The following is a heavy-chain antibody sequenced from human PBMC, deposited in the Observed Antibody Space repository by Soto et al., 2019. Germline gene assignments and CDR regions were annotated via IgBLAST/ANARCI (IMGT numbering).Heavy chain of an antibody. J-gene: IGHJ6*02. CDR1: RYIFTNYG. V-gene: IGHV1-18*01. CDR2: ITTYNGNT. Sequence: QVQLVQSGVEVREPGASVKVSCKAVRYIFTNYGVSWVRQAPGQGLEWMGWITTYNGNTEYAQKFQGRVTMTTDASTSTAYMELGRMRSDDTAIYYCARALTGYGMDVWGHGTTVTVSS. CDR3: ARALTGYGMDV.